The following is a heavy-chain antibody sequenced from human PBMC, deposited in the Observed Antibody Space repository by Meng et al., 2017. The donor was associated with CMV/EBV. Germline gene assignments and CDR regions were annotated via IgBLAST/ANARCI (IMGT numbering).Heavy chain of an antibody. J-gene: IGHJ6*02. Sequence: GESLKISCAASGFTFSSYSMNWVRQAPGKGLEWVSSISSSSSYIYYADSVMGRFTISRDNAKNSLYLQMNSLRAEDTAVYYCARDRYCSSTSCYTYYYYGMDVWGQGTTVTVSS. CDR2: ISSSSSYI. D-gene: IGHD2-2*02. CDR1: GFTFSSYS. CDR3: ARDRYCSSTSCYTYYYYGMDV. V-gene: IGHV3-21*01.